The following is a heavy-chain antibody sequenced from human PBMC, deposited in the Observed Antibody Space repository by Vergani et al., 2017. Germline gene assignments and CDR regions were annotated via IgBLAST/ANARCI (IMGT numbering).Heavy chain of an antibody. V-gene: IGHV1-69*02. Sequence: QVQLVQSGAEVKKPGSSVKVSCKASGGTFSSYTISWVRQAPGQGLEWMGRIIPILGIANYAQKFQGRVTITADKSTSTAYMELSSLRSEDTAVYYCAEDQGYSGYDIYAFDIWGQGTMVTVSS. D-gene: IGHD5-12*01. CDR1: GGTFSSYT. CDR3: AEDQGYSGYDIYAFDI. J-gene: IGHJ3*02. CDR2: IIPILGIA.